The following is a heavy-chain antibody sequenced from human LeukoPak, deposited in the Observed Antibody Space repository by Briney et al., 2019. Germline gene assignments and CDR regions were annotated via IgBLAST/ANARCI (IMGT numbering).Heavy chain of an antibody. V-gene: IGHV2-5*01. CDR2: IYWNDDK. Sequence: ESGPTLVKPTKTRTLTCTFSGFSLSTSGVGVGWIRQPPGKALEWLALIYWNDDKRYSPSLKSRLTITKDTSKNQVVLTMTNMDPVDTATYYCAHSLNDFWSGYYPYFDYWGQGTLVTVSS. CDR3: AHSLNDFWSGYYPYFDY. CDR1: GFSLSTSGVG. D-gene: IGHD3-3*01. J-gene: IGHJ4*02.